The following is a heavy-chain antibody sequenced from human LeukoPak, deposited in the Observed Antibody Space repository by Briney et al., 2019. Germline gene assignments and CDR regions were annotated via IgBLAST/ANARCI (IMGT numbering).Heavy chain of an antibody. CDR1: GFTSSSYW. CDR3: ARGYSYGFFDY. Sequence: RGSLRLSCAASGFTSSSYWMHWVRQPPGKGLVWVSRINSDGSSTTYADSVKGRFTISRDNTKNTLYLQMNSLRAEDTAVYYCARGYSYGFFDYWGQGTLATVSS. J-gene: IGHJ4*02. D-gene: IGHD5-18*01. V-gene: IGHV3-74*01. CDR2: INSDGSST.